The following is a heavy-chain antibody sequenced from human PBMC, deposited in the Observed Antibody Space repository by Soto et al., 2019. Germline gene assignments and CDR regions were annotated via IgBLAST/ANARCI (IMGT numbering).Heavy chain of an antibody. J-gene: IGHJ4*02. V-gene: IGHV3-33*01. CDR1: GSTFSSYG. CDR2: IWYDGSNK. D-gene: IGHD1-26*01. CDR3: ARDLIVGATTDYFDY. Sequence: PGGSLRLSCAASGSTFSSYGMHWVRQAPGKGLEWVAVIWYDGSNKYYADSVKGRFTISRDNSKNTLYLQMNSLRAEDTAVYYCARDLIVGATTDYFDYWGQGTLVTVSS.